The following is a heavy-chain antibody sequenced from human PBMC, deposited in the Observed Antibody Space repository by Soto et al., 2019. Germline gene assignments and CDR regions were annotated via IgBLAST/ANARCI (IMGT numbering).Heavy chain of an antibody. CDR1: GGSFSGYY. D-gene: IGHD3-10*01. J-gene: IGHJ5*02. V-gene: IGHV4-34*01. Sequence: SETLSLTCAVYGGSFSGYYWSWIRQPPGKGLEWIGEINHGGSTNYNPSLKSRVTISVDTSKNQFSLKLSSVTAADTAVYYCARPGPGITMVRGHWFDPWGQGTLVTVSS. CDR3: ARPGPGITMVRGHWFDP. CDR2: INHGGST.